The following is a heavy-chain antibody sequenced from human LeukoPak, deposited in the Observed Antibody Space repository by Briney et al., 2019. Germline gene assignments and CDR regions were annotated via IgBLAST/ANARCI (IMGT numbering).Heavy chain of an antibody. CDR1: GFTFSTYA. Sequence: PGGSLRLSCVTSGFTFSTYAMTWVRQAPGKGPEWVSSINNSGGTTDYSDSVKGRFTVSRDNSKSTLSLQMESLRVEDTAVYYCTSQTFRGMERSSSDSWGQGTLVTVSS. J-gene: IGHJ4*02. V-gene: IGHV3-23*01. CDR2: INNSGGTT. D-gene: IGHD1-1*01. CDR3: TSQTFRGMERSSSDS.